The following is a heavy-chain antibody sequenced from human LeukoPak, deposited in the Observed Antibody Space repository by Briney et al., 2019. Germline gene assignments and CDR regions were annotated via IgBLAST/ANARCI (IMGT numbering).Heavy chain of an antibody. Sequence: GGALRLSCAASGVTFRRYAMSWVGQAPGKGMEWGSAMSGSVGGTYYADSVKGRVTISRDNTKSTLYLRMSSLTAADPAVSYCAKQAAGSGSYYYYWGQGTLVTVPS. J-gene: IGHJ4*02. CDR3: AKQAAGSGSYYYY. CDR2: MSGSVGGT. V-gene: IGHV3-23*01. CDR1: GVTFRRYA. D-gene: IGHD3-10*01.